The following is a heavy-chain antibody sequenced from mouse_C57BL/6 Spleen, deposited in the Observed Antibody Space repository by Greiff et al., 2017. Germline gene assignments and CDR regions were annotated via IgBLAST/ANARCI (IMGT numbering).Heavy chain of an antibody. Sequence: VKLMESGAELVRPGASVTLSCKASGYTFTDYEMHWVKQTPVHGLEWIGAIDPETGGTAYNQKFKGKAILTADKSSSTAYMELRSLTSEDSAVYYCTRANYDDFDYWGQGTTLTVSS. D-gene: IGHD2-1*01. V-gene: IGHV1-15*01. J-gene: IGHJ2*01. CDR1: GYTFTDYE. CDR3: TRANYDDFDY. CDR2: IDPETGGT.